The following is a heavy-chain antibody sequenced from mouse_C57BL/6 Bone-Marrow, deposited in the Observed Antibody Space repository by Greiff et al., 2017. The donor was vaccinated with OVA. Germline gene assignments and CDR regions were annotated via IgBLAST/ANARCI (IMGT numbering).Heavy chain of an antibody. V-gene: IGHV1-50*01. Sequence: QVHVKQPGAELVKPGASVKLSCKASGYTFTSYWMQWVKQRPGQGLEWIGEIDPSDSYTNYNQKFKGKATLTVDTSSSTAYMQLSSLTSEDSAVYYCARYDYYGSSYWYFDVWGTGTTVTVSS. J-gene: IGHJ1*03. CDR1: GYTFTSYW. CDR2: IDPSDSYT. D-gene: IGHD1-1*01. CDR3: ARYDYYGSSYWYFDV.